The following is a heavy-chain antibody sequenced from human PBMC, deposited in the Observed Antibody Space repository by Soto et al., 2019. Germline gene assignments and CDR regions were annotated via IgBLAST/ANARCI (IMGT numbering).Heavy chain of an antibody. J-gene: IGHJ5*02. CDR2: IYHSGST. CDR3: ARVSTP. V-gene: IGHV4-30-2*01. Sequence: SETLSLTCAVSGGSISSGGYSWSWIRQPPGKGLEWIGYIYHSGSTYYNPSLKSRVTISVDRSRNQFSLKLSSVTAADTAVYYFARVSTPWGQGTLVTVSS. CDR1: GGSISSGGYS.